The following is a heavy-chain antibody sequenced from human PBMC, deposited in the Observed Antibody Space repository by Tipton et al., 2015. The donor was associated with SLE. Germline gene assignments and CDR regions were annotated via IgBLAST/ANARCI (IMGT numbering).Heavy chain of an antibody. CDR2: ISSSSSYI. Sequence: SLRLSCAASGFTFSSYSMNWVRQAPGKGLEWVSSISSSSSYIYYADSVKGRFTISRDNAKNSLYLQMNSLRAEDTAVYYCAREGGQIDYDFWSGYYSPYYYYYMDVWGKGTTVTVSS. CDR3: AREGGQIDYDFWSGYYSPYYYYYMDV. J-gene: IGHJ6*03. CDR1: GFTFSSYS. D-gene: IGHD3-3*01. V-gene: IGHV3-21*01.